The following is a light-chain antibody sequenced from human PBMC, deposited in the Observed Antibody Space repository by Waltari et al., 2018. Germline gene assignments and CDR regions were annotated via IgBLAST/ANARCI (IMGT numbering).Light chain of an antibody. CDR1: QCINRW. V-gene: IGKV1-5*01. CDR2: EVS. Sequence: DIQMTQSPSTLSAFVGERVTITCRASQCINRWVAWYQQKPGKAPKLRIHEVSSLVSGVPSRFSGSGSGTEFTLTISSLQPDDFATYYCQQYNSDDWTFGQGTKVEI. CDR3: QQYNSDDWT. J-gene: IGKJ1*01.